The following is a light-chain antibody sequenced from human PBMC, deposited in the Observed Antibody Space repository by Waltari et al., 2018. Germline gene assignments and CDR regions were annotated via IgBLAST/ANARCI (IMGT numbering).Light chain of an antibody. CDR2: NNL. CDR1: NSNIGRNT. CDR3: ATWDDSLNGPV. J-gene: IGLJ2*01. V-gene: IGLV1-44*01. Sequence: QSVLAQPPSASGTPRQRVTISCSGSNSNIGRNTVNWYQQFPGTAPTLLVYNNLQRPSGVPDRFSGSKSGTSAYLGILGVRPEDEADYYCATWDDSLNGPVFGGGTKLTVL.